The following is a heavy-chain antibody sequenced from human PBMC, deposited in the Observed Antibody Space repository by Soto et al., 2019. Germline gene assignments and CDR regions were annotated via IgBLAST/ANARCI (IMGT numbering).Heavy chain of an antibody. Sequence: GSLRLSCAASGFTFATYPMSWVRQAPEMGLEWVSTIGSSGTAYYADSVKGRFTISRDNSKNTLYLQMNSLTAEDTALYYCAKRLSVTAEKYYFDYRAQGALVPVSS. CDR1: GFTFATYP. J-gene: IGHJ4*02. CDR3: AKRLSVTAEKYYFDY. D-gene: IGHD3-16*02. V-gene: IGHV3-23*01. CDR2: IGSSGTA.